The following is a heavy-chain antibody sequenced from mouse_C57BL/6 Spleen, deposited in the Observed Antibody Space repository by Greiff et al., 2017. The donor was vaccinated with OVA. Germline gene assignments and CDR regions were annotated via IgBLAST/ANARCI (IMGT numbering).Heavy chain of an antibody. CDR2: INPSTGGT. CDR3: ASDVVYNYDNSYRGY. D-gene: IGHD1-1*01. CDR1: GYTFTSYW. J-gene: IGHJ2*01. V-gene: IGHV1-53*01. Sequence: QVQLQQPGTELVKPGASVKLSCKASGYTFTSYWMHWVKQRPGQGLEWIGTINPSTGGTNYNEKFKSKATLTVAKSSSTAYMELSRLTSEDSAVYYCASDVVYNYDNSYRGYWGQGTTLTGSS.